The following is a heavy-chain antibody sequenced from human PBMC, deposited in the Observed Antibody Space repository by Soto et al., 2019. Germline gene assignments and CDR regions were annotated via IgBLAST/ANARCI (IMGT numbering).Heavy chain of an antibody. CDR2: ISGSGGST. J-gene: IGHJ4*02. CDR3: ATDPDYYGSGSYYQDFDY. D-gene: IGHD3-10*01. Sequence: EVQLLESGGGLVQPGGSLRLSCAASGFTFSSYAMSWVRQAPGKGLEWVSAISGSGGSTYYADSVKGRFTISRDNSKHTLYLQMNSLRAEDTAVYYCATDPDYYGSGSYYQDFDYWGQGTLVTVSS. V-gene: IGHV3-23*01. CDR1: GFTFSSYA.